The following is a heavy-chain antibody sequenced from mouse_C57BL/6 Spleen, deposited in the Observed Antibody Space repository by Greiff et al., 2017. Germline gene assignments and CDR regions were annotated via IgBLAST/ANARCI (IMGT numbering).Heavy chain of an antibody. V-gene: IGHV1-64*01. Sequence: QVQLQQPGAELVKPGASVKLSCTASGYTLTSYWMHWVKQRPGQGLEWIGMIHTNSGSTNYNEKFPSKATLTVDKSSSTAYMQLSSLTSEDSAVYYCARRGYLDYDYGGGARDYWSQGTSVTVSS. D-gene: IGHD1-1*02. CDR2: IHTNSGST. J-gene: IGHJ4*01. CDR3: ARRGYLDYDYGGGARDY. CDR1: GYTLTSYW.